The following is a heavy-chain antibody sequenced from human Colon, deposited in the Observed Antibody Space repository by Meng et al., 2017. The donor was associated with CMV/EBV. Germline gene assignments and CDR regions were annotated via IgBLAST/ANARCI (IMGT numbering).Heavy chain of an antibody. CDR3: ASGSYYFDY. J-gene: IGHJ4*02. V-gene: IGHV3-21*01. CDR1: GFAFNLYP. D-gene: IGHD1-26*01. Sequence: GESLKISCAASGFAFNLYPMNWVRQSPGKGLEWVSAITTDGNFVWYAASMKGRFTISRDNAKNSLYLQMNSLRAEDTAVYYCASGSYYFDYWGQGTLVTVSS. CDR2: ITTDGNFV.